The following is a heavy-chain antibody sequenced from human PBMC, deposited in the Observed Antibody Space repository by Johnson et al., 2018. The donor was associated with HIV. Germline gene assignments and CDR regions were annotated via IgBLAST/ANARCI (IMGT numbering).Heavy chain of an antibody. CDR1: GFIFSSYG. CDR2: IWSDGSNK. J-gene: IGHJ3*02. CDR3: ATPTASDALDI. D-gene: IGHD1-1*01. V-gene: IGHV3-33*01. Sequence: LVESGGGVVQPGRSVRLSCAASGFIFSSYGMHWVRQAPGKGLEWVAVIWSDGSNKYYADSVKGRFTISRDNSKNTLFLQMNSLRADDTAMYYCATPTASDALDIWGQGTMVTVSS.